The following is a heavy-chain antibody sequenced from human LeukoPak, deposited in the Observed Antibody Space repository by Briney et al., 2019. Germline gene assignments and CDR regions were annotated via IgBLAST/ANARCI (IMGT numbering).Heavy chain of an antibody. J-gene: IGHJ3*02. CDR1: GYTFTSYY. V-gene: IGHV1-46*01. CDR2: INPSGGST. D-gene: IGHD6-6*01. CDR3: AREWPHDIAANAFDI. Sequence: ASVKVSCKASGYTFTSYYMHWVRQAPGQGLEWMGIINPSGGSTSYAQKFQGRATMTRDTSTSTVYMELSSLRSEDTAVYYCAREWPHDIAANAFDIWGQGTMVTVSS.